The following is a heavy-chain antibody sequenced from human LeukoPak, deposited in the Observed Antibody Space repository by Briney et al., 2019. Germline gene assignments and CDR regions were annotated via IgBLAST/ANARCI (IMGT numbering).Heavy chain of an antibody. CDR2: IIPIFGTA. CDR1: GGTFSSYA. V-gene: IGHV1-69*06. CDR3: ARVGSYCSGGSCYRLDYYGMDV. D-gene: IGHD2-15*01. Sequence: SVKVSCKASGGTFSSYAISWVRQAPGQGLEWMGGIIPIFGTANHAQKFQGRVTITADKSTSTAYMELSSLRSEDTAVYYCARVGSYCSGGSCYRLDYYGMDVWGKGTTVTVSS. J-gene: IGHJ6*04.